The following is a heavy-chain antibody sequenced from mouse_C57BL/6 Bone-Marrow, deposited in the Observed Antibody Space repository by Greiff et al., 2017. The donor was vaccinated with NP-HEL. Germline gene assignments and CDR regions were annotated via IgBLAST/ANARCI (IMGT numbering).Heavy chain of an antibody. Sequence: QVHVKQSGAELVKPGASVKLSCKASGYTFTSYWMHWVKQRPGQGLEWIGMIHPNSASTNYNEKFKSKATLTVDKSSSTAYMQLSSLTSEDSAVYYCARGYYGSSYNYWGQGTTLTVSS. CDR2: IHPNSAST. CDR3: ARGYYGSSYNY. D-gene: IGHD1-1*01. V-gene: IGHV1-64*01. CDR1: GYTFTSYW. J-gene: IGHJ2*01.